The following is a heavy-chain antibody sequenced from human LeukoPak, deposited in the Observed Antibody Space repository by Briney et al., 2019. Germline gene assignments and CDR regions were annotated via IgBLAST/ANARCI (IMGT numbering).Heavy chain of an antibody. V-gene: IGHV3-7*01. D-gene: IGHD3-22*01. CDR3: ARVKYYYDSSGNYFDY. J-gene: IGHJ4*02. Sequence: GGSLRLSCAASGFTFSSYWMSWVRQAPGKGLEWVANIKQDGSEKYYVDSVKGRFTISRDNAKNSLYLQMNSLRAEDTAVYYCARVKYYYDSSGNYFDYWAQGTLVTVSS. CDR1: GFTFSSYW. CDR2: IKQDGSEK.